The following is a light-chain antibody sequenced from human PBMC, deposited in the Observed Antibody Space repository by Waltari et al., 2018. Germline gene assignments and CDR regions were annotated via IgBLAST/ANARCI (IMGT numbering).Light chain of an antibody. V-gene: IGKV3-20*01. CDR2: AAS. J-gene: IGKJ1*01. CDR3: QQYGNSPPWT. Sequence: EIVLTQSPGTLSLSPGERATLSCRASQSVSSTYLAWYQQKPGQAPRILIYAASWRATGIPDRFSGTGSGTDFTLTINRLEPEDFAVYYCQQYGNSPPWTFGPGTRVEIK. CDR1: QSVSSTY.